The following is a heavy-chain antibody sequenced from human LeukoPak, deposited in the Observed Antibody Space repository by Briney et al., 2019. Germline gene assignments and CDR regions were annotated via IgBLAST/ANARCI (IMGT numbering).Heavy chain of an antibody. CDR1: GGSISSSSYY. V-gene: IGHV4-39*07. D-gene: IGHD5-24*01. J-gene: IGHJ4*02. Sequence: SETLSLTCTVSGGSISSSSYYWGWIRQPPGKGLEWIGSIYYSGSTYYNPSLKSRVTISVDTSKNQFSLKLSSVTAADTAVYYCARDLVGYNPYFDYWGQGTLVTVSS. CDR2: IYYSGST. CDR3: ARDLVGYNPYFDY.